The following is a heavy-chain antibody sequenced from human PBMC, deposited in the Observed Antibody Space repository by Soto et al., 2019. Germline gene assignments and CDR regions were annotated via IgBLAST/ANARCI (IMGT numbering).Heavy chain of an antibody. CDR3: ARGGTMVREFDY. V-gene: IGHV4-34*01. Sequence: QVQLQQWGAGLLKPSETLALTCAVYGGSFSGYYWSWIRQPPGKGLVWIGEINHSGGTNYNPSLKRRVTISVDTSKNQFYLKVSFVTAAETAVYSCARGGTMVREFDYGGQGTLVTFSS. D-gene: IGHD3-10*01. CDR1: GGSFSGYY. CDR2: INHSGGT. J-gene: IGHJ4*02.